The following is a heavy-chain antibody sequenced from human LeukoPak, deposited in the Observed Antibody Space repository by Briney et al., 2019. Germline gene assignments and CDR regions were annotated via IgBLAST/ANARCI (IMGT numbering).Heavy chain of an antibody. CDR1: GYTFTGYY. V-gene: IGHV1-2*02. CDR2: INPNSGGT. D-gene: IGHD3-22*01. J-gene: IGHJ5*02. CDR3: ARDRIPYYYDSSGYYYAEGFDP. Sequence: ASVKVSCKASGYTFTGYYMHWVRQAPGQGLELMGWINPNSGGTNYAQKFQGRVTMTRDTSISTAYMELSRLRSDDTAVYYCARDRIPYYYDSSGYYYAEGFDPWGQGTLVTVSS.